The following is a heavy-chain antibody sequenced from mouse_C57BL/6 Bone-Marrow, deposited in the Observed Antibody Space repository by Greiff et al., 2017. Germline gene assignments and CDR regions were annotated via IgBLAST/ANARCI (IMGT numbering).Heavy chain of an antibody. J-gene: IGHJ1*03. D-gene: IGHD1-1*01. V-gene: IGHV1-78*01. CDR1: GYTFTDHT. CDR3: ERPHYYGSSYWYLDV. Sequence: QVQLQQSDAELVKPGASVKISCKVSGYTFTDHTIHWMKQRPEQGLEWIGYIYPRNGSTTYNEKFKGKATLTADKSSSTAYMQLNSLTSEDAAVYCCERPHYYGSSYWYLDVWGTGTTVTVSS. CDR2: IYPRNGST.